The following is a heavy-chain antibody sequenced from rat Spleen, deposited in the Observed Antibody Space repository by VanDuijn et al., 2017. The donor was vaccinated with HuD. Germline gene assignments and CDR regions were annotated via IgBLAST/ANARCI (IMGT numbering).Heavy chain of an antibody. J-gene: IGHJ3*01. CDR2: ISYDGIST. CDR3: TRPDQSDVTTNWFAY. CDR1: GFTFNNYG. Sequence: EVQLVESGGGLVQPGRSLKLSCAASGFTFNNYGMAWVRQVPTKGLEWVATISYDGISTYYRDSVRGRFTISSDNAKTTLYLQMDSLRSEDTATYYCTRPDQSDVTTNWFAYWGQGTLVNVSS. V-gene: IGHV5-29*01. D-gene: IGHD1-11*01.